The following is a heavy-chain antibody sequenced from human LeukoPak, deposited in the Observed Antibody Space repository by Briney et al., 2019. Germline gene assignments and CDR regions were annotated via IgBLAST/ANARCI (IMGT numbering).Heavy chain of an antibody. Sequence: ASVKVSCKASGYTFTSYGISWVRQAPGQGLEWMGWISAYYGNTNYAQKLQGRVTLTTDTSTSTAYMELRSLTSDDTAVYYCAKMAMVTSEYFDYWGQRTLVTVSS. CDR1: GYTFTSYG. CDR3: AKMAMVTSEYFDY. J-gene: IGHJ4*02. CDR2: ISAYYGNT. V-gene: IGHV1-18*01. D-gene: IGHD5-18*01.